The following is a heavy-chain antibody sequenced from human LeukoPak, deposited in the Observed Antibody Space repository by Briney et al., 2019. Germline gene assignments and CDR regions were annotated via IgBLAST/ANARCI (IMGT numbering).Heavy chain of an antibody. CDR1: GFTFSSYW. CDR3: ARDGGTMTTSYYFDY. V-gene: IGHV3-7*01. J-gene: IGHJ4*02. D-gene: IGHD3-22*01. CDR2: IKQDGSEK. Sequence: PGGSLRLSCAASGFTFSSYWMSWVRQAPGKGLEWVANIKQDGSEKYYVDSVKGRFTISRDNAKNSLYLQMNSLRAEDTAVYYCARDGGTMTTSYYFDYWGQGTLVTVSS.